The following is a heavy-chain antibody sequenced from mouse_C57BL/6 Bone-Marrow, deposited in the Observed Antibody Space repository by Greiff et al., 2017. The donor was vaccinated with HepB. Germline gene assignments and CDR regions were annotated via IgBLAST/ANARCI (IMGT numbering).Heavy chain of an antibody. J-gene: IGHJ4*01. V-gene: IGHV1-72*01. CDR2: VDTNSGGT. CDR1: GYTFTSYW. D-gene: IGHD4-1*01. CDR3: ARNCYAMDY. Sequence: QVQLKQPGAELVKPGASVKLSCKASGYTFTSYWMHWVKQRPGRGLEWIGRVDTNSGGTKYNEKFKSKATLTVDKPSSTAYMQLSSLTSEDSAGYYWARNCYAMDYWGQGTSVTVSS.